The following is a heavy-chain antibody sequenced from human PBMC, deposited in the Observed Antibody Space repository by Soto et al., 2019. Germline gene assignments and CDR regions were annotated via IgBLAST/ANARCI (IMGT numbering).Heavy chain of an antibody. CDR1: GYTLTELS. V-gene: IGHV1-24*01. CDR2: FDPEDGET. CDR3: ATEGGVLVWYEGAFDT. D-gene: IGHD3-10*01. Sequence: SVKFSCKVSGYTLTELSMHWVRQAPGKGLEWMGGFDPEDGETIYAQKFQGRVTMTEDTSTDTAYMKLSSLRSEDTAVYYCATEGGVLVWYEGAFDTWGTGPLVSVSS. J-gene: IGHJ3*02.